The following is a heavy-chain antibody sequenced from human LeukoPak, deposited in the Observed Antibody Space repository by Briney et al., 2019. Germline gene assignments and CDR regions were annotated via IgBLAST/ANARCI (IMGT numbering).Heavy chain of an antibody. Sequence: ASVKVSCKASGYTFTGYAMHWVRQAPGQRLEWMGWINAGNGNTKYSQKFQGRVTITRDTSASTAYMELSSLRSEDTAVYYRARDHPVQLWLLGYWGQGPLVTVSS. V-gene: IGHV1-3*01. CDR1: GYTFTGYA. J-gene: IGHJ4*02. CDR2: INAGNGNT. D-gene: IGHD5-18*01. CDR3: ARDHPVQLWLLGY.